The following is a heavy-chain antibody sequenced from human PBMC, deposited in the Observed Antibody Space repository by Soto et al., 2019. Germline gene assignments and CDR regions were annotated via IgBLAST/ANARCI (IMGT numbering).Heavy chain of an antibody. Sequence: QLQLQESGPGLVKPSETLSLTCTVSGGSISSRGYYWGWIRQPPGKGLEWIGTIYYSGSTYYNPPPKSRVTISVDTSKHQFSLKLSSVTAADTAVYYCATSNWFDPWGQGTLVTVSS. J-gene: IGHJ5*02. V-gene: IGHV4-39*01. CDR2: IYYSGST. CDR3: ATSNWFDP. CDR1: GGSISSRGYY.